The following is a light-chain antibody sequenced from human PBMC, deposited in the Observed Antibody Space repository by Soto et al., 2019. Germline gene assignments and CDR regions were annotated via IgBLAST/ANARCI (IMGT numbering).Light chain of an antibody. J-gene: IGKJ1*01. CDR3: QKYNSSPRT. CDR1: QDINNY. V-gene: IGKV1-27*01. Sequence: DIQMTQSPSSLSASVGDRVTITCRASQDINNYLAWYQQKAGKVPKLLIYSASTLQSGVPSRFSGSGSGTDFTLTITSLQPEDFATYYCQKYNSSPRTFGQGTKVDIK. CDR2: SAS.